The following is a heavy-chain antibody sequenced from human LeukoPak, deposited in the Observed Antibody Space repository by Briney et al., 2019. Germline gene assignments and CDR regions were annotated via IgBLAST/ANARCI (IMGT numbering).Heavy chain of an antibody. D-gene: IGHD3-10*01. J-gene: IGHJ4*02. V-gene: IGHV4-59*01. CDR3: AREGITSYFDY. Sequence: SETLSLTCTVSGGSISSYYWSWIRQPPGKGLEWIGYIYYSGSTNYNPSLKSRVTISVDTSKNQFSLKLSSVTAAGTAVYYCAREGITSYFDYWGQGTLVTVSS. CDR1: GGSISSYY. CDR2: IYYSGST.